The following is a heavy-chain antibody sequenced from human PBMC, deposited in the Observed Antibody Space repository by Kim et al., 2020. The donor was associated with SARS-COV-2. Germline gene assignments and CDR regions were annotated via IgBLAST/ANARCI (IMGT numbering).Heavy chain of an antibody. CDR3: AKDLFWSFIAQKGGYYYYGMDV. Sequence: GGSLRLSCAASGFTFSSYAMSWVRQAPGKGLEWVSAISGSGGSTYYADSVKGRFTISRDNSKNTLYLQMNSLRAEDTAVYYCAKDLFWSFIAQKGGYYYYGMDVWGQGTTVTVSS. V-gene: IGHV3-23*01. CDR1: GFTFSSYA. CDR2: ISGSGGST. D-gene: IGHD6-13*01. J-gene: IGHJ6*02.